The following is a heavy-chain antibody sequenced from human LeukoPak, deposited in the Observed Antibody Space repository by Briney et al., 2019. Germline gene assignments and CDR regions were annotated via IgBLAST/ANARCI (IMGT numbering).Heavy chain of an antibody. CDR1: GFTVSSNY. V-gene: IGHV3-66*01. CDR2: IYSGGST. Sequence: GGSLRLSCAASGFTVSSNYMSWVRQAPGKGLEWVSVIYSGGSTYYADSVKGRFTISRDNSKNTLYLQINSLRAEDTAVYYCARGGSRVPFDYWGQGTLVTVSS. CDR3: ARGGSRVPFDY. D-gene: IGHD6-13*01. J-gene: IGHJ4*02.